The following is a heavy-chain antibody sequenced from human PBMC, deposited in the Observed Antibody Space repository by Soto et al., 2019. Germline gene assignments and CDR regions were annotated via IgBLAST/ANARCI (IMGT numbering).Heavy chain of an antibody. D-gene: IGHD2-2*01. CDR3: AREYCSSTSCLNWFDP. CDR1: GFTFSSYS. CDR2: ISSSSSTI. Sequence: EVQLVESGGGLVKHGGSLRLSCAASGFTFSSYSMNWVRQAPGKGLEWVSYISSSSSTIYYADSVKGRFTISRDNAKNSLYLQMNSLRAEDTAVYYCAREYCSSTSCLNWFDPWGQGTLVTVSS. J-gene: IGHJ5*02. V-gene: IGHV3-48*01.